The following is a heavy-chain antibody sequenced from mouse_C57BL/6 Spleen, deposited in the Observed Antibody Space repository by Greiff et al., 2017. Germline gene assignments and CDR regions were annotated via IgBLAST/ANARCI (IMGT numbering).Heavy chain of an antibody. CDR3: AKDRDGYYWYFDV. CDR2: ISDGGSYT. D-gene: IGHD2-3*01. Sequence: EVQLVESGGGLVKPGGSLKLSCAASGFTFSSYAMSWVRQTPEKRLEWVATISDGGSYTYYPDNVKGRFTISRDNAKTNLYLQMSHLKSEDTAMYDCAKDRDGYYWYFDVWGTGTTVTVSS. CDR1: GFTFSSYA. V-gene: IGHV5-4*01. J-gene: IGHJ1*03.